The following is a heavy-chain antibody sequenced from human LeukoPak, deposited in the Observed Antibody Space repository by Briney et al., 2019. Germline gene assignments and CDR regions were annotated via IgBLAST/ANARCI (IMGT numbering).Heavy chain of an antibody. CDR2: IIPIFGTA. D-gene: IGHD2-2*01. J-gene: IGHJ6*03. CDR1: AGTSSSYA. CDR3: ARASGYCSSTSCYLEGYYMDV. V-gene: IGHV1-69*06. Sequence: SVKFSCKASAGTSSSYAISWVRQAPGQGLEWMGWIIPIFGTANYAPKFQGRVTITAEKSTSTAYMELSSLRSEDTAVYYCARASGYCSSTSCYLEGYYMDVWGKGTTVTVSS.